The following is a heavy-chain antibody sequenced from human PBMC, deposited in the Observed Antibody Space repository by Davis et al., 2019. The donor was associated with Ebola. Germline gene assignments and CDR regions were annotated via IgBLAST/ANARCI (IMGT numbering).Heavy chain of an antibody. V-gene: IGHV3-33*01. J-gene: IGHJ1*01. CDR2: IWYDGSVK. CDR1: GFTFSNSP. Sequence: GESLKISCAGSGFTFSNSPMHWVRQAPGKGLEWVGLIWYDGSVKYYGDSVKGRFTISRDNSKDSAYLQMTSLRVEDTAVYYCVRDWFGESDWGQGTLVTVSS. D-gene: IGHD3-10*01. CDR3: VRDWFGESD.